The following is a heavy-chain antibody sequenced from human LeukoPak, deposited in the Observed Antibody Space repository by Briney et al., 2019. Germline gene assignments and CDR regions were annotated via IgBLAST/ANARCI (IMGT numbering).Heavy chain of an antibody. J-gene: IGHJ3*02. CDR3: ARGWDYYDSSGYSDAFDI. CDR2: IYTSGST. Sequence: SETLSLTCTVSGGSISSYYWSWIRQPAGKGLEWIGRIYTSGSTNYNPSLKSRVTISVDTSKNQFSLKLSSVTAADTAVYYCARGWDYYDSSGYSDAFDIWGQGTMVTVSS. D-gene: IGHD3-22*01. V-gene: IGHV4-4*07. CDR1: GGSISSYY.